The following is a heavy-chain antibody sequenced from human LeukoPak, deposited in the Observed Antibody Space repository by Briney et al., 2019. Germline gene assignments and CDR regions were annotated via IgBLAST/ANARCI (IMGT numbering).Heavy chain of an antibody. CDR1: GYTFTGYY. V-gene: IGHV1-2*02. D-gene: IGHD5-24*01. CDR3: ARDHNPQTYHDY. CDR2: INPNSGGT. J-gene: IGHJ4*02. Sequence: GASVKVSCKASGYTFTGYYMHWLRQAPGQGLEWMGWINPNSGGTNYAQKFQGRVTMTRDTSISTAYMELSRLRSDDTAVYYCARDHNPQTYHDYWGQGTLVTVSS.